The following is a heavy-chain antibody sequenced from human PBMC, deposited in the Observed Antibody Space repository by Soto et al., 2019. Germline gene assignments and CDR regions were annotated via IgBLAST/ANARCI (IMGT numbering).Heavy chain of an antibody. CDR3: ALDRPNTFGSGVGYYKSGGHH. CDR1: GFTFRVYA. D-gene: IGHD3-9*01. Sequence: EVQLLESGGGVVQTGGSLRLSCAASGFTFRVYAMSWVRQAPGRGLEWVSSITGNGDTTYYPDSVKGRFTISRDNSKNTLFLQRNSLRVEDTAVYYCALDRPNTFGSGVGYYKSGGHHCGQGILVTVSS. J-gene: IGHJ5*02. V-gene: IGHV3-23*01. CDR2: ITGNGDTT.